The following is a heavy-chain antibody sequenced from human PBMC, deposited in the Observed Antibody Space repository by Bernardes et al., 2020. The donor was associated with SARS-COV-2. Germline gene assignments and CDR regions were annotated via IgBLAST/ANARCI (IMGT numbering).Heavy chain of an antibody. D-gene: IGHD2-2*01. V-gene: IGHV1-18*01. CDR3: ARDRGALGYCSSTSCYRYDYYMDV. CDR1: GYTFTSYG. J-gene: IGHJ6*03. CDR2: ITAYNGNT. Sequence: ASVKVSCKASGYTFTSYGISWVRQAPGQGLEWMGWITAYNGNTNYAQKLQGRVTMTTDTSTSTAYMELRSLRSDDTAVYYCARDRGALGYCSSTSCYRYDYYMDVWGKGTTVTGSS.